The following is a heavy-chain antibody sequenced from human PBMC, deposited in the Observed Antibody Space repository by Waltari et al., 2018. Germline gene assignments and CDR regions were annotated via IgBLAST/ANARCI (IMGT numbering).Heavy chain of an antibody. Sequence: QVQLQQWGAGLLKPSETLSLTCAVYGGSFSGYYWSWIRQPPGKGLEWIGEINHSGSTNDNPTLKRRVIISGDTSKNQFSLKLSSVTAADTAVYFCARPGAFVASRGNRFDYWGQGTLVTVSS. CDR3: ARPGAFVASRGNRFDY. V-gene: IGHV4-34*01. J-gene: IGHJ4*02. CDR1: GGSFSGYY. D-gene: IGHD1-1*01. CDR2: INHSGST.